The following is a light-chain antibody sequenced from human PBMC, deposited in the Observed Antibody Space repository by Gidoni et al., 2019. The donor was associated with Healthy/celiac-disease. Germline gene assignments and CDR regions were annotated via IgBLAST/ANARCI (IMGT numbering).Light chain of an antibody. CDR1: QSVLYSSNNKNY. V-gene: IGKV4-1*01. Sequence: DIVMTQSPDSLAVSLGERATINCKSSQSVLYSSNNKNYLAWYQQKPGQPPKLLIYWASTRESGFPDRFSGSGSGTDFTLTISSLQAEDVAVYYCQQYYSTPLTFGGXTKVEIK. CDR3: QQYYSTPLT. J-gene: IGKJ4*01. CDR2: WAS.